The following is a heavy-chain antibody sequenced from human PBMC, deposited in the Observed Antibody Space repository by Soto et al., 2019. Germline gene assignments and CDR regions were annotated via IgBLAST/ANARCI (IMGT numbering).Heavy chain of an antibody. CDR1: GFTFSSYA. V-gene: IGHV3-23*01. Sequence: EVQRLESGGGLVQPGGSLRLSCAASGFTFSSYAMSWVRQAPGEGLEWVSAISGSGGSTYYADSVKGRFTISRDNSKNTLYLKMNSLRAEDTDVYYCAKGDLSIFGVVRRWGQGTLVTVSS. J-gene: IGHJ4*02. CDR3: AKGDLSIFGVVRR. CDR2: ISGSGGST. D-gene: IGHD3-3*01.